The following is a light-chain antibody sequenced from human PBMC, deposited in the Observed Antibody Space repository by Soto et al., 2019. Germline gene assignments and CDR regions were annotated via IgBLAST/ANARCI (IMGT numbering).Light chain of an antibody. CDR3: QQANSFPLT. V-gene: IGKV1-39*01. J-gene: IGKJ4*01. CDR2: AAS. CDR1: QSISSY. Sequence: DIQMTQSPSSLSGSVGDRVTITCRASQSISSYLNWYQQKPGKAPKLLIYAASSLQSGVPSRFSGGGSGTDFTLTISSLQPEDFAIYYCQQANSFPLTLGGGTKVDIK.